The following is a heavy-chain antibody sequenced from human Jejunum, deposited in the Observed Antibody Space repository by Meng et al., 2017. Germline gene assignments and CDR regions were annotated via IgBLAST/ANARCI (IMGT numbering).Heavy chain of an antibody. V-gene: IGHV4-4*02. Sequence: QVQLQESGPGLVKPSGTLSLTCTVSGVSTTAPFYWTWIRQAPGKGLEWIGEVWPSGATYYNPSLSSRITISIDTPNNQFSLEVAFLTAADTAVYYCARAIRERYFDSWGQGTLVTVSS. CDR3: ARAIRERYFDS. D-gene: IGHD1-14*01. CDR1: GVSTTAPFY. J-gene: IGHJ4*02. CDR2: VWPSGAT.